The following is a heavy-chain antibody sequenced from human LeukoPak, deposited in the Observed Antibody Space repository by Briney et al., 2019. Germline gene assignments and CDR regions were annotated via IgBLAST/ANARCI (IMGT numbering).Heavy chain of an antibody. J-gene: IGHJ5*02. CDR1: GGSISSYY. CDR3: ARVWCSGGNCYSGWFDP. D-gene: IGHD2-15*01. V-gene: IGHV4-59*01. CDR2: IYYSETT. Sequence: SETLSLTCTVSGGSISSYYWSWIRQPPGKGLEWIGHIYYSETTNYNPSLKSRVTISVDTSKNQFSLKVSSVTAADTAVYFCARVWCSGGNCYSGWFDPWGQGNMVTVSS.